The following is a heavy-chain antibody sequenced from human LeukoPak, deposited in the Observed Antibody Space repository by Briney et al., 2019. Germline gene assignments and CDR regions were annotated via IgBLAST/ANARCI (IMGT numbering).Heavy chain of an antibody. Sequence: GGSLGLSCAASGFPFSSYAMSWVRQAPGKGLEWVSGISGSGGSTYYADSVRGRFIISRDNSKNTLYLQMNSLRAEDTAVYYCAKGGLTAMAPKGAFDIWGQGTMVTVSS. CDR2: ISGSGGST. CDR1: GFPFSSYA. D-gene: IGHD5-18*01. CDR3: AKGGLTAMAPKGAFDI. J-gene: IGHJ3*02. V-gene: IGHV3-23*01.